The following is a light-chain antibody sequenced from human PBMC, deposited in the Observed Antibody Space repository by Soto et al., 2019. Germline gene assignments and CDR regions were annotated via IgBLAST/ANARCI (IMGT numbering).Light chain of an antibody. CDR1: QSVSSN. V-gene: IGKV3-15*01. CDR3: HQYDDGPYT. CDR2: GAS. J-gene: IGKJ2*01. Sequence: EIVMTQSPATLSLSPGERATLSCRASQSVSSNVAWYQQIPGQTPRLLIYGASTRATGIPVRFSGSGSGTEFTLTISSLQSEDFAVYYCHQYDDGPYTFGQGTNVEI.